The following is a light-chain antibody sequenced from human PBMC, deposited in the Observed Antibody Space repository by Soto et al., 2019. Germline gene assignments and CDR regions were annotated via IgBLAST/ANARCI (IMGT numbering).Light chain of an antibody. CDR1: QTISNS. J-gene: IGKJ1*01. CDR3: QESHAFLWGT. V-gene: IGKV1-39*01. CDR2: GAS. Sequence: DIQMTQSPSSLSASLGDRVTITCRATQTISNSLNWYQQRPGKAPNLLIYGASTLQGGVPSRFSGGGSGTDFTLTINSLQPEDSATYFCQESHAFLWGTFGQGTKVDIK.